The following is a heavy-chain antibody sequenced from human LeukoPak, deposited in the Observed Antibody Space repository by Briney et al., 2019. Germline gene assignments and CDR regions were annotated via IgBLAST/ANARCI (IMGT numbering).Heavy chain of an antibody. J-gene: IGHJ3*02. CDR2: IYHSGST. D-gene: IGHD5-12*01. Sequence: PSGTLSLTCAVSGGSISSSNWWSWVRQPPGKGLEWIGEIYHSGSTNYNPSLKSRVTISVDKSKNQFSLKLSSVTAADTAVYYCARYPVDIVAVAFDIWGQGTMVTVCS. CDR3: ARYPVDIVAVAFDI. CDR1: GGSISSSNW. V-gene: IGHV4-4*02.